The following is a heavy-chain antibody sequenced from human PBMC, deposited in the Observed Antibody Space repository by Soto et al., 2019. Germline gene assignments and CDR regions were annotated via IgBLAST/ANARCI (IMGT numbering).Heavy chain of an antibody. CDR3: ARTGYYYDSSGYNTLGYYGMDV. D-gene: IGHD3-22*01. Sequence: ASVKVSCKASGYTFTSYGISWVRQAPGQGLEWMGWISAYNGNTNYAQKLQGRVTMTTDTSTSTAYMELRSLRSDDTAVYYCARTGYYYDSSGYNTLGYYGMDVWGQGTTVTVSS. J-gene: IGHJ6*02. CDR2: ISAYNGNT. CDR1: GYTFTSYG. V-gene: IGHV1-18*01.